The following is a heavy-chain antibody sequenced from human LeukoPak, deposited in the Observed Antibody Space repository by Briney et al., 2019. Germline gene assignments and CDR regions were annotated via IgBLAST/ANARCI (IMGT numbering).Heavy chain of an antibody. V-gene: IGHV1-2*02. CDR2: INPNSGGT. J-gene: IGHJ4*02. CDR3: AIRPFEAPTTVTTTDY. Sequence: GASVKVSCKASGYTFTGYYMHWVRQAPGQGLEWMGWINPNSGGTNYAQKFQGRVTMTRDTSISTAYMELGRLRSDDTAVYYCAIRPFEAPTTVTTTDYWGQGTLVTVSS. CDR1: GYTFTGYY. D-gene: IGHD4-17*01.